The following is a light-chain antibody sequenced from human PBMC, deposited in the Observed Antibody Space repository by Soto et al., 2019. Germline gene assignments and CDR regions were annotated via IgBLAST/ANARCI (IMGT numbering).Light chain of an antibody. CDR2: DAS. CDR1: QSISIW. Sequence: DIQMTQSPSALSASIGDRVTITCRASQSISIWLAWYQQKPGKAPKLLIYDASSLESGVPSRFSGSGSGTEFTLTISSLQPDDFATYYCQQYNSYPITFGQGTRLEIK. CDR3: QQYNSYPIT. V-gene: IGKV1-5*01. J-gene: IGKJ5*01.